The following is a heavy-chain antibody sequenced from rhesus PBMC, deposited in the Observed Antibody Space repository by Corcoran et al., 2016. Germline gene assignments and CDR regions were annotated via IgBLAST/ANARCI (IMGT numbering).Heavy chain of an antibody. D-gene: IGHD6-25*01. CDR2: ISGSSGST. J-gene: IGHJ4*01. CDR1: GGSVSSSNW. CDR3: ARGSSGSWNVLDY. Sequence: QVQLQELGPGLVKPSETLSLTCAVSGGSVSSSNWWSWIRQPPGKGLEWIGYISGSSGSTYYNPPLNSRVTISIDPSKNQFSLKLSSVTAADTVVYYCARGSSGSWNVLDYWGQGVLVTVSS. V-gene: IGHV4-65*01.